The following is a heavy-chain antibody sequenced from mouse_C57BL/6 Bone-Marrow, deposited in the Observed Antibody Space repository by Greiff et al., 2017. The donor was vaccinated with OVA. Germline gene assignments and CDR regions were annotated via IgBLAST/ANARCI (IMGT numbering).Heavy chain of an antibody. D-gene: IGHD1-1*01. J-gene: IGHJ1*03. V-gene: IGHV14-4*01. CDR2: IDPENGDT. CDR3: TTYYYGSNWYFDV. Sequence: VQLRQSGAELVRPGASVKLSCTASGFNIKDDYMHWVKQRPEQGLEWIGWIDPENGDTEYASKFQGKATITADTSSNTAYLQLSSLTSEDTAVYYCTTYYYGSNWYFDVWGTGTTVTVSS. CDR1: GFNIKDDY.